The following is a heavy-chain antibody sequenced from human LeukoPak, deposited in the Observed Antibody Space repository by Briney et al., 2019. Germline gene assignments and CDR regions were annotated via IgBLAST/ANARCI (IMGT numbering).Heavy chain of an antibody. CDR2: IWYDGSNK. CDR3: ASRRGGIVGDY. D-gene: IGHD2-15*01. J-gene: IGHJ4*02. Sequence: HPGGSLRLSCAASGFTFSSYGMHWVRQAPGKGLEWVALIWYDGSNKYYADSVKGRFTTSRDNSKNTVYLQMNSLRAEDTAVYYCASRRGGIVGDYWGQGTLVTVSS. V-gene: IGHV3-33*01. CDR1: GFTFSSYG.